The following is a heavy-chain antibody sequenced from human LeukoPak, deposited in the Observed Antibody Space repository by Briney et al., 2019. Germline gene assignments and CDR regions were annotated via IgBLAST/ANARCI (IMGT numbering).Heavy chain of an antibody. J-gene: IGHJ4*02. D-gene: IGHD2-21*02. CDR1: GFTFSSYA. V-gene: IGHV3-23*01. CDR2: ISGSGGST. Sequence: GGSLRLSCAASGFTFSSYAMSWVRQAPGKGLEWVSAISGSGGSTYYADSVKGRFTISRDNSKNTLYLQMNSLRAEDTAVYYCAKGSIVVVTAIHPYYFDYWGQGTLVTVSS. CDR3: AKGSIVVVTAIHPYYFDY.